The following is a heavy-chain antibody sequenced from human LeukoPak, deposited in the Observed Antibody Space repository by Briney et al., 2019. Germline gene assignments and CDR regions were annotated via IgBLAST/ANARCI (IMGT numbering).Heavy chain of an antibody. CDR3: ARGKGDY. Sequence: PSQTLSLTCTVSGDSVRSGDYYWSWIRQPPGMGLQWIGYIHDSGTTDYLSSLKSRLSMSVDTSKNQFSLKLSSVTAADTAVYYCARGKGDYWGQGTLVTVSS. V-gene: IGHV4-30-4*01. J-gene: IGHJ4*02. CDR1: GDSVRSGDYY. CDR2: IHDSGTT.